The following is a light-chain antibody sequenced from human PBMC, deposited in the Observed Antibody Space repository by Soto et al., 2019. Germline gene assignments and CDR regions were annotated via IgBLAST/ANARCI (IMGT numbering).Light chain of an antibody. J-gene: IGKJ4*01. CDR3: QQSYSDPPT. V-gene: IGKV1-39*01. Sequence: DIQMTQSPSSLSAAVGDIVTVTCRASQTISTNLNWYQQKPGKAPNLLISAASSLQSGVPSRFSGSGSGTEFTLTISTLPTEDFATYYCQQSYSDPPTFGGGTKVEI. CDR2: AAS. CDR1: QTISTN.